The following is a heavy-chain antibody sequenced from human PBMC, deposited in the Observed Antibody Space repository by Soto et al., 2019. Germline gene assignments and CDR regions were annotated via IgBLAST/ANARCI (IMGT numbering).Heavy chain of an antibody. CDR1: YGSITNISSY. V-gene: IGHV4-39*01. J-gene: IGHJ5*02. D-gene: IGHD4-17*01. CDR2: IYYSGNT. CDR3: ARHPGRITVTTS. Sequence: SETLSLTCTVSYGSITNISSYWAWIRQPPGKGLEWIGSIYYSGNTYYNPSLKSRVTISVDTSKNQFFLKLSSVTAADTAVYYCARHPGRITVTTSWGQGTLVTVSS.